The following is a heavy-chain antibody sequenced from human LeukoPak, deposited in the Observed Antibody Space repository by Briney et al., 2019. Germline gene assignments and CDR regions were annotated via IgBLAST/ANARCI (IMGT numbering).Heavy chain of an antibody. Sequence: ASVKLSCKASGYTFTSYDINWVRQATGQGLEWMGGMNPNSGNPGYAEKFQDRGTITRNTSISAAYMELSSLRSEDTAVYYCARGPPSLLRGYMDVWGKGTTVTVSS. J-gene: IGHJ6*03. CDR1: GYTFTSYD. D-gene: IGHD2-15*01. V-gene: IGHV1-8*03. CDR3: ARGPPSLLRGYMDV. CDR2: MNPNSGNP.